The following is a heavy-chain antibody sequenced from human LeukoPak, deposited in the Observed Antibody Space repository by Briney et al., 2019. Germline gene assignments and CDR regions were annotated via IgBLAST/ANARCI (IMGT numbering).Heavy chain of an antibody. CDR1: GGSFSGYY. V-gene: IGHV4-34*01. Sequence: PSETLSLTCAVYGGSFSGYYWSWIRQPPGKGLEWIGEINHSGSTNYNPSLKSRVTISVDTSKNQFSLKLSSVTAADTAVYYCARGRLIDDWGQGTLVTVSS. CDR2: INHSGST. CDR3: ARGRLIDD. J-gene: IGHJ4*02.